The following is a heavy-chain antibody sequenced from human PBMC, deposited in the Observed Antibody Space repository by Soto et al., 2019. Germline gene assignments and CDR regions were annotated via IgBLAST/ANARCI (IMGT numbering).Heavy chain of an antibody. Sequence: LRLSCSASGFIFKMYWMHWVRQSPGKGLVWISRIYNDGTYSDYADSVRGRFTISRDNVNDTLYLQMNNLRAEDSGLYYCTRGPRPISTGTGAYWGQGTQVTVS. CDR1: GFIFKMYW. J-gene: IGHJ4*02. D-gene: IGHD3-10*01. V-gene: IGHV3-74*01. CDR3: TRGPRPISTGTGAY. CDR2: IYNDGTYS.